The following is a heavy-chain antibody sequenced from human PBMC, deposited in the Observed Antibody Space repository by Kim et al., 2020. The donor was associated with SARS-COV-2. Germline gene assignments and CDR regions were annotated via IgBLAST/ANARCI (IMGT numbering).Heavy chain of an antibody. CDR3: AASRSAAAGIVDY. CDR2: IFYSRNT. J-gene: IGHJ4*02. D-gene: IGHD6-13*01. V-gene: IGHV4-61*03. CDR1: GGSISSGSYY. Sequence: SETLSPTCTVSGGSISSGSYYWSWIRQRPGKGLEWIGYIFYSRNTNPNPTLKITVTISMYKNKNHLTLNPVTVTAAATAVCACAASRSAAAGIVDYWGQG.